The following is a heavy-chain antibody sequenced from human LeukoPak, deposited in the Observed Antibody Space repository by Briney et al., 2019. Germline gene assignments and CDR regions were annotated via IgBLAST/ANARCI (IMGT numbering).Heavy chain of an antibody. V-gene: IGHV1-18*01. CDR2: ISASHGNT. CDR3: ARGNSVEDTAWWFDP. Sequence: ASVKVSCKTSGYTFPSYGLSWVRQAPGQGLEWMGWISASHGNTDYSHKLQGRVTMTIDSFTSTAYLELRSLRSDDTAVYYCARGNSVEDTAWWFDPWGQGTLVTVSS. D-gene: IGHD4-23*01. J-gene: IGHJ5*02. CDR1: GYTFPSYG.